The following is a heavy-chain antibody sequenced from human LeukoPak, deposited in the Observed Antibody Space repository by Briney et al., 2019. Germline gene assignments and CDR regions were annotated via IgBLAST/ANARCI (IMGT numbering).Heavy chain of an antibody. V-gene: IGHV3-30*18. Sequence: GGSLRLSCAASGFTFPFSSYGMHWVRQAPGKGLEWVAVISYDGSNKYYADSVKGRFTISRDNSKNTLYLQMNSLRVEDTAVYYCAKVGLVQGYSGMDVWGQGTTVTVSS. D-gene: IGHD6-13*01. CDR2: ISYDGSNK. CDR1: GFTFPFSSYG. CDR3: AKVGLVQGYSGMDV. J-gene: IGHJ6*02.